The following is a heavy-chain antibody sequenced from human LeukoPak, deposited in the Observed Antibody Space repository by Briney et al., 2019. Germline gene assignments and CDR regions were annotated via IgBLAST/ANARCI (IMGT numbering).Heavy chain of an antibody. CDR2: IYTSGST. CDR3: ARDVVVPAFDAFDI. J-gene: IGHJ3*02. V-gene: IGHV4-61*02. CDR1: GGSISSGSYY. D-gene: IGHD2-2*01. Sequence: SETLSLTCTVSGGSISSGSYYWRWIRQPAGKGLEWIGRIYTSGSTNYNPSLKSRVTISVDTSKNQFSLKLSSVTAADTAVYYCARDVVVPAFDAFDIWGQGTMVTVSS.